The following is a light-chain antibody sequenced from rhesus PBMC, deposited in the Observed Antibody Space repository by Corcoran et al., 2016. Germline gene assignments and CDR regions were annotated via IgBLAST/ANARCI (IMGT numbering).Light chain of an antibody. Sequence: ETVVTQSPATLSLSPGERATLSCRASQSVGSNLALYKQKPGQAPKLLNYDASSRATGIPDRFSGSGSGTEFTLTISSLEPEDVGVYYCQQYNNWNSFGQGTKVEIK. V-gene: IGKV3-42*02. CDR1: QSVGSN. CDR3: QQYNNWNS. CDR2: DAS. J-gene: IGKJ2*01.